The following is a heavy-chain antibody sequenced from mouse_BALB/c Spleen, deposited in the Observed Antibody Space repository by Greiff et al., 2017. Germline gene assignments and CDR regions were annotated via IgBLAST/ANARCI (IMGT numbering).Heavy chain of an antibody. Sequence: QVQLQQPGAELVRPGASVKLSCKASGYTFTSYWMNWVKQRPEQGLEWIGRIDPYDSETHYNQKFKDKAILTVDKSSSTAYMQLSSLTSEDSAVYDCARGAHDYGGTAMDYWGQGTSVTVSS. J-gene: IGHJ4*01. CDR1: GYTFTSYW. CDR3: ARGAHDYGGTAMDY. CDR2: IDPYDSET. V-gene: IGHV1-52*01. D-gene: IGHD2-4*01.